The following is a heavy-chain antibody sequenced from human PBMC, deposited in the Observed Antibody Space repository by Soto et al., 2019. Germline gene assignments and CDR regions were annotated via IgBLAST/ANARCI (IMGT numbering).Heavy chain of an antibody. Sequence: EVQLLESGGGLVQPGGSLRLSCAASGFTFSSYAMSWVRQAPGKGLEWVSAISGSGGSTYYADSVKGRFTISRDNSKNMLYLQMNSLRAEDTAVYYCAKDHKDYYRAFDIWGQGTMVTVSS. CDR2: ISGSGGST. V-gene: IGHV3-23*01. J-gene: IGHJ3*02. CDR1: GFTFSSYA. D-gene: IGHD3-22*01. CDR3: AKDHKDYYRAFDI.